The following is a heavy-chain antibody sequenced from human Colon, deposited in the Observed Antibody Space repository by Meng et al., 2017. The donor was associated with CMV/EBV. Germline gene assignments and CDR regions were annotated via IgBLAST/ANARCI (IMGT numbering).Heavy chain of an antibody. CDR3: AKDGGRYSPGPGYYYGMDV. D-gene: IGHD6-13*01. CDR2: INNDGHYI. Sequence: GESLKISCEASGFTFSDRSMNWFRQAPGKGLEWVSSINNDGHYIYYAASVRGRFFISRDNGRNSLFLQMTSLRAEDTAMYYCAKDGGRYSPGPGYYYGMDVWGQGTTVTVSS. J-gene: IGHJ6*02. CDR1: GFTFSDRS. V-gene: IGHV3-21*06.